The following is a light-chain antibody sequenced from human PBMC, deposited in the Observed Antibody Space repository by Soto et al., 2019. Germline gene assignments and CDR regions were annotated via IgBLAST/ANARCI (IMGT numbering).Light chain of an antibody. CDR3: LQLNSYTPFT. J-gene: IGKJ3*01. V-gene: IGKV1-9*01. CDR2: AAS. CDR1: QGISSY. Sequence: DIQLTQSPSFLSASVGDRVTITCRASQGISSYLAWYQQKPGKAPKLLIYAASTLQSGVPSRFSGSGSGTEFTLTISSLQTEDFATYYCLQLNSYTPFTFGPGTKVDIK.